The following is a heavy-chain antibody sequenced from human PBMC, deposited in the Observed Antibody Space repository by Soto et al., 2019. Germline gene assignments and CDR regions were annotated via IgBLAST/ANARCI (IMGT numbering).Heavy chain of an antibody. CDR2: ISGSDGNT. CDR1: GFTFSTYA. J-gene: IGHJ4*02. D-gene: IGHD5-18*01. CDR3: AKASGYTYGYPLDD. V-gene: IGHV3-23*01. Sequence: SGGSLRLSCAASGFTFSTYAMSWVRQAPGKGLEWVSCISGSDGNTYYADSVKGRFTISRDYSKNTLYLQMSSLRAEDTALYYCAKASGYTYGYPLDDWGRGTLVTVSS.